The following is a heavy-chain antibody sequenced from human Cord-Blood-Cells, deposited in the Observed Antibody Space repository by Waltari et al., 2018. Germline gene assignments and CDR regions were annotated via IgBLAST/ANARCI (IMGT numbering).Heavy chain of an antibody. CDR2: IYYSGST. J-gene: IGHJ4*02. CDR1: GGSISSSKYE. D-gene: IGHD3-16*01. Sequence: QLQLQESGPGLVKPSETLSLNCTVSGGSISSSKYEWGWIRQPPGKGLEWIGSIYYSGSTYYNPSLKSRVTISVDTSKNQFSLKLSSVTAADTAVYYCARQWAFDFDYWGQGPLVTVSS. CDR3: ARQWAFDFDY. V-gene: IGHV4-39*01.